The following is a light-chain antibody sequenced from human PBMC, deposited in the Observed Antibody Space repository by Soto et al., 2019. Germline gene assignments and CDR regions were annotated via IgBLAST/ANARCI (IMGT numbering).Light chain of an antibody. CDR3: ETLYSNTHKV. V-gene: IGLV4-60*02. CDR2: LDRSGSY. Sequence: QSVLTQSSSASASLGSSVKLTCILSSGHSTYIIAWHQQQPGKAPRFLMTLDRSGSYNRGSGVPDRFSCSSSGADRYLTISTLQFEDEGDYYCETLYSNTHKVFGGGTKLTVL. CDR1: SGHSTYI. J-gene: IGLJ3*02.